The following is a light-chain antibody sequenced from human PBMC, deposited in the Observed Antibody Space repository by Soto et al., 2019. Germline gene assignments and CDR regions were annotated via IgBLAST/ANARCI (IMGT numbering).Light chain of an antibody. J-gene: IGKJ3*01. Sequence: EIVLTQSPGTLSLSPGERATLSCRASQSVISTSLAWYQRKPGQAPRLLIYGASNRATGIPDRFSGSGSGTDFTLTISGLGPEDFAVYFCQQYGTSPTTFGPGTKVDIK. V-gene: IGKV3-20*01. CDR1: QSVISTS. CDR3: QQYGTSPTT. CDR2: GAS.